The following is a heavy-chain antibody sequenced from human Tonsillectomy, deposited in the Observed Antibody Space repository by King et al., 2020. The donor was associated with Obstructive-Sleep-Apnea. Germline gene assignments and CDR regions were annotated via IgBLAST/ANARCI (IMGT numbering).Heavy chain of an antibody. CDR2: IYYSGST. Sequence: VQLQESGPGLVKPSETLSLTCTVSGGSISSYYWSWIRQPPGKGLEWIGYIYYSGSTNYNPSLKSRVTISVDTSKNQFSLKLSSVTAADTAVYYCAGSGSYYNWFDPWGQGTLVTVSS. V-gene: IGHV4-59*08. CDR3: AGSGSYYNWFDP. J-gene: IGHJ5*02. CDR1: GGSISSYY. D-gene: IGHD1-26*01.